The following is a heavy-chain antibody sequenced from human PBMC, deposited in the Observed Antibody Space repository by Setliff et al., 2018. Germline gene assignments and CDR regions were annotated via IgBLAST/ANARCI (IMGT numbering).Heavy chain of an antibody. D-gene: IGHD2-21*01. CDR1: GGSISNSTFY. Sequence: PSETLSLTCTVSGGSISNSTFYWGWIRQPPGKGLEWIGSINYYGSIFDDGTTYSTYYNPYLKSRATISIDTSKSQFSLKLSSMTAADTALYYCARGLEGEDYXYYMDVWGKGNTVTVSS. CDR3: ARGLEGEDYXYYMDV. J-gene: IGHJ6*03. V-gene: IGHV4-39*07. CDR2: INYYGSIFDDGTTYST.